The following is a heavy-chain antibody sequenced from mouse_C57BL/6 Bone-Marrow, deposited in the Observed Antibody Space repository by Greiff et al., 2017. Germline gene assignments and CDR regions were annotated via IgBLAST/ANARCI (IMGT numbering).Heavy chain of an antibody. CDR1: GFTFSSYT. CDR2: ISGGGGNT. D-gene: IGHD2-1*01. V-gene: IGHV5-9*01. CDR3: ARHLYGNYYSYYAMDY. Sequence: EVKVVESGGGLVKPGGSLKLSCAASGFTFSSYTMSWVRQTPEKRLEWVATISGGGGNTYYPDSVKGRFTISRDNAKNTLYLQMSSLRSEDTALYYCARHLYGNYYSYYAMDYWGQGTSVTVSS. J-gene: IGHJ4*01.